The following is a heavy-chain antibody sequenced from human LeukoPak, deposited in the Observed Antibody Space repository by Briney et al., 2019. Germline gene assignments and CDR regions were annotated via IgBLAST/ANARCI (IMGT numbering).Heavy chain of an antibody. Sequence: PSETLSLTCAVYGGSFSGYYWSWIRQPPGKGLEWIGEINHSGSTNYNPSLKSRVTISVDTSKNQFSLKLSSVTAADTAVYYCARGWFGEDYFDYWGQGTLVIVSS. CDR1: GGSFSGYY. J-gene: IGHJ4*02. CDR3: ARGWFGEDYFDY. V-gene: IGHV4-34*01. D-gene: IGHD3-10*01. CDR2: INHSGST.